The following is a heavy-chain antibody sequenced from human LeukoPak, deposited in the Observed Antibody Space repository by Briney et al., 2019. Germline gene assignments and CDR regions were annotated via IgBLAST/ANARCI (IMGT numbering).Heavy chain of an antibody. D-gene: IGHD3-16*02. CDR3: ARGVSGYYDYVWGSYRHIYSYFDL. Sequence: SETLSLTCAVYGGSFSGYYWSWIRQPPGKGLEWIGEINHSGSTTYNPSLKSRVTISVDTSKNQFSLKLSSVTAADTAVYYCARGVSGYYDYVWGSYRHIYSYFDLWGRGTLVTVSS. V-gene: IGHV4-34*01. J-gene: IGHJ2*01. CDR2: INHSGST. CDR1: GGSFSGYY.